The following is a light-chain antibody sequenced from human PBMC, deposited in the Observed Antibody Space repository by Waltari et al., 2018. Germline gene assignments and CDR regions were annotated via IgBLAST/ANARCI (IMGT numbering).Light chain of an antibody. V-gene: IGLV1-36*01. CDR3: STWDYSLSSWV. CDR2: ENS. Sequence: QSALTQEVSVSGTVGQKVTLFCTGNSNNVGSYAVGWYQQISHGAPKSVMFENSLPSVIPDRFSGSKSGTTASLTISGLQPEDEADYYCSTWDYSLSSWVFGGGTRLTVL. J-gene: IGLJ3*02. CDR1: SNNVGSYA.